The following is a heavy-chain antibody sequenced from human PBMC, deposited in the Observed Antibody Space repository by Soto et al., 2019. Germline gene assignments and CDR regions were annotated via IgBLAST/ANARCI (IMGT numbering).Heavy chain of an antibody. CDR2: ISYDGSNK. D-gene: IGHD6-13*01. V-gene: IGHV3-30-3*01. CDR3: AREWSSSWYGEIDY. CDR1: GFTFSSYA. J-gene: IGHJ4*02. Sequence: QVQLVESGGGVVQPGRSLRLSCAASGFTFSSYAMHWVRQAPGKGLEWVAVISYDGSNKYYADSVKGRFTISRDNSKNTLYLQMNSLRAEDTAVYYCAREWSSSWYGEIDYWGQGTLGTVSS.